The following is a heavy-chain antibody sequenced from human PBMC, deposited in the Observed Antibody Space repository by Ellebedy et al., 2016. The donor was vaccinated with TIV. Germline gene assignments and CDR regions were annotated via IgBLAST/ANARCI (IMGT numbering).Heavy chain of an antibody. CDR3: ARTSRGGNYRTSYFDY. CDR2: INWNGDST. Sequence: GESLKISCTASGFTFDDYGMSWVRQAPGKGLEWVSDINWNGDSTGYADSVKGRFTISRDNAKNSLDVQMNSLRTEDTALYYCARTSRGGNYRTSYFDYWGQGTLVTVSS. CDR1: GFTFDDYG. D-gene: IGHD2-21*01. V-gene: IGHV3-20*04. J-gene: IGHJ4*02.